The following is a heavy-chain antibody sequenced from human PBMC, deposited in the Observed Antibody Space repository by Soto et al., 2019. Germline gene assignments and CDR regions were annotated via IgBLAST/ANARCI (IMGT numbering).Heavy chain of an antibody. D-gene: IGHD3-10*01. CDR1: GGTFSSYA. J-gene: IGHJ4*02. V-gene: IGHV1-69*13. CDR3: ARSMVRVWYFDY. CDR2: IIPIFGTA. Sequence: SVKVSCKASGGTFSSYAISWVRQAPGQGLEWMGGIIPIFGTANYAQKFQGRVTITADESTSTAYMELSSLRSEDTAVYYCARSMVRVWYFDYWGQGTLVTVSS.